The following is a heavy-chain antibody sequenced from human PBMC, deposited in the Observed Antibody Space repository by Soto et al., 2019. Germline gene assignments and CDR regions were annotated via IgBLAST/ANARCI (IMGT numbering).Heavy chain of an antibody. D-gene: IGHD3-10*01. CDR3: ASFGRYGSGSYYPQYYYYGMDV. J-gene: IGHJ6*02. V-gene: IGHV1-69*06. CDR2: IIPIFGTA. Sequence: QVQLVQSGAEVKKPGSSVKVSCKASGGTFSSYAISWVRQAPGQGLEWMGGIIPIFGTANYAQKFQGRVAITADKYTSTAYMELSSLRSEDTAVYYCASFGRYGSGSYYPQYYYYGMDVWGQGTTVTVSS. CDR1: GGTFSSYA.